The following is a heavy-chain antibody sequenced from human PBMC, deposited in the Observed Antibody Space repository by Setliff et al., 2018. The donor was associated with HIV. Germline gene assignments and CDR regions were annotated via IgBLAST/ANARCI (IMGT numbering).Heavy chain of an antibody. CDR2: IKHSGST. J-gene: IGHJ4*02. Sequence: SETLSLTCAVYGGSFKGYYWIWIRQSPEKSLEWIGEIKHSGSTNYNPSLKSRVTISVDTSKNQFSLKLSSVTAADTAVYYCARTPEDYDQYFFDRWGQGTLVTVSS. CDR1: GGSFKGYY. CDR3: ARTPEDYDQYFFDR. V-gene: IGHV4-34*01. D-gene: IGHD3-22*01.